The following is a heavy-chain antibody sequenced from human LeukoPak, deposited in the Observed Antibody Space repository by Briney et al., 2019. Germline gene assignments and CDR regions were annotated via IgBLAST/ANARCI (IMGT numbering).Heavy chain of an antibody. D-gene: IGHD3-22*01. CDR3: ATPPVSSGDSSGYYTVV. CDR1: GFTFSDYN. J-gene: IGHJ4*02. V-gene: IGHV3-11*04. CDR2: ISRSGSTK. Sequence: PGGSLRLSCAASGFTFSDYNMRWIRQAPGKGLEWVSSISRSGSTKYYADSVKGRFTISRDNAKNSLFLQMNSLRAEDTAVYYCATPPVSSGDSSGYYTVVWGQGTLVTVSS.